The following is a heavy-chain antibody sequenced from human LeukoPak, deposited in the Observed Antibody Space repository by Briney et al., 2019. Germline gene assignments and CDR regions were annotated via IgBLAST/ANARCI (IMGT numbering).Heavy chain of an antibody. J-gene: IGHJ4*02. V-gene: IGHV4-39*01. CDR2: IYYSGST. Sequence: PSETLSLTCTVSGGSISSSSYYWGWIRQPPGKGLEWIGSIYYSGSTYYNPSLKSRVTISVDTSKNQFSLKLRSVTAADTAVYYCARQYSQGILQYFDYWGQGTLVTVSS. CDR3: ARQYSQGILQYFDY. D-gene: IGHD5-18*01. CDR1: GGSISSSSYY.